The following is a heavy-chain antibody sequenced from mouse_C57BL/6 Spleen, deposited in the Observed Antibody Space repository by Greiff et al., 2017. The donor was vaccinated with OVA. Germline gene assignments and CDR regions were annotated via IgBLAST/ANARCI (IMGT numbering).Heavy chain of an antibody. D-gene: IGHD2-4*01. CDR1: GYSFTSYY. J-gene: IGHJ3*01. V-gene: IGHV1-66*01. CDR2: IYPGGGNT. CDR3: ARDGYYYDSWCAY. Sequence: QVQLQQSGPELVKPGASVKISCKASGYSFTSYYIHWVKQRPGQGLEWLGWIYPGGGNTKYNEKFKGKATLTADTSSSTAYMQLSSLTSEDSAVYYCARDGYYYDSWCAYWGQGTLVTVSA.